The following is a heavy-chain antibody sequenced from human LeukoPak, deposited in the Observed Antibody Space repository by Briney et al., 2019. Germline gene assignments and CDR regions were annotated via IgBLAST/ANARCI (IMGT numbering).Heavy chain of an antibody. CDR1: GFTFSSYW. CDR2: INSDGSST. D-gene: IGHD1-1*01. Sequence: GGSLRLSCAASGFTFSSYWMHWVRQAPGKGLVWVSRINSDGSSTSYADSVKGRFTISRDNAKNTLYLQVNSLRAEDTAVYYCARVPSWKGYMDVWGKGTTVTVSS. V-gene: IGHV3-74*01. J-gene: IGHJ6*03. CDR3: ARVPSWKGYMDV.